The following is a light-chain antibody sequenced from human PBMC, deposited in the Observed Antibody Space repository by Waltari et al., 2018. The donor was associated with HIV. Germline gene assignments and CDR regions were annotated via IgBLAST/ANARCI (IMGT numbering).Light chain of an antibody. Sequence: QSVLTQPPSVSGAPGQRVTIACTGTRSNIRAGFDCHRYQQIPGNAPKLLIYDNNIRPSGVPDRFSVSKSGTSASLAITGLQSEDEADYYCQSYDMSQSGSLVFGGGTKLTVL. V-gene: IGLV1-40*01. CDR2: DNN. CDR3: QSYDMSQSGSLV. CDR1: RSNIRAGFD. J-gene: IGLJ2*01.